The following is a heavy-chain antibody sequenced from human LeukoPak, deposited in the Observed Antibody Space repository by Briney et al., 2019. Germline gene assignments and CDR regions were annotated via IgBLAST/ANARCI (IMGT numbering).Heavy chain of an antibody. CDR2: ISTSSNFI. CDR1: GFTFSSYS. D-gene: IGHD3-10*01. Sequence: KPGGSLRLSCAASGFTFSSYSMNWVRQAPGKGLEWVSFISTSSNFIYYTDSVKGRFTISRDDAKDSLYLQMNSLRAEDTAIYYCARGPQFSGPGWFDPWGQGTLVTVSS. J-gene: IGHJ5*02. V-gene: IGHV3-21*01. CDR3: ARGPQFSGPGWFDP.